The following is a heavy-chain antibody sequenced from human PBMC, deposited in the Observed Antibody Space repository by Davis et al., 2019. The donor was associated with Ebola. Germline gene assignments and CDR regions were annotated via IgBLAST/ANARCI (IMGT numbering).Heavy chain of an antibody. J-gene: IGHJ5*02. D-gene: IGHD3-22*01. Sequence: PSETLSLTCAVSGYSISSGYYWGWIRQPPGKGLEWIGSIYHSGSTYYNPSLKSRVTISVDTSKNQFSLKLSSVTAADTAVYYCARYYYDSYWFDPWGQGTLVTVSS. CDR2: IYHSGST. CDR3: ARYYYDSYWFDP. V-gene: IGHV4-38-2*01. CDR1: GYSISSGYY.